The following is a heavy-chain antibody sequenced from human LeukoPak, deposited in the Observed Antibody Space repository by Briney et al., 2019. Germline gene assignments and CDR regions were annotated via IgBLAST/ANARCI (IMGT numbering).Heavy chain of an antibody. Sequence: PSGTLSLTCTVYGGSFIVYYWSRIRQPPGKGLQWIGEIDHNGNTNYIPSLKSRLTISVDTSKNQFSLRLTAVTAADTAVYYCARDYGDVYDWGQGTLVTVSS. J-gene: IGHJ4*02. CDR3: ARDYGDVYD. V-gene: IGHV4-34*01. D-gene: IGHD5/OR15-5a*01. CDR1: GGSFIVYY. CDR2: IDHNGNT.